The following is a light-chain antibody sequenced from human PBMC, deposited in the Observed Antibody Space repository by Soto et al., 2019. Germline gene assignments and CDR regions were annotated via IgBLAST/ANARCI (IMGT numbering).Light chain of an antibody. Sequence: EIVMTQSPATLSVSPGERATLSCRASQSVSSNLAWYQQKPGQAPRLLIYDASTRATGIPTRFSGSGSGTEFSLTISSLQSEDFAFYYCQHYKSWLTLGKGPKV. J-gene: IGKJ1*01. CDR2: DAS. CDR3: QHYKSWLT. V-gene: IGKV3-15*01. CDR1: QSVSSN.